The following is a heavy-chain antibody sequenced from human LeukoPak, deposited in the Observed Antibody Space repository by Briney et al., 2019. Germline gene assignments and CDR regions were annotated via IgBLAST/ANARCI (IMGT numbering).Heavy chain of an antibody. CDR2: ISSSSSTI. Sequence: PGGSLRLSCAASGFTFSSYSMNWVRQAPGKGLEWVSYISSSSSTIYYADSVKGRFTISRDNAKNSLYLQMNSLRAEDTAVYYCARGIMDGSGVYYYYYMDVWGKGTTVTVSS. J-gene: IGHJ6*03. CDR3: ARGIMDGSGVYYYYYMDV. CDR1: GFTFSSYS. V-gene: IGHV3-48*01. D-gene: IGHD3-10*01.